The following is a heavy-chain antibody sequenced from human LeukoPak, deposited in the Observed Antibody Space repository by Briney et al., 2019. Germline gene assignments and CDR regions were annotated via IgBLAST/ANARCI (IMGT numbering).Heavy chain of an antibody. J-gene: IGHJ4*02. CDR1: GYTFTVYY. D-gene: IGHD6-13*01. CDR2: IYPKNCGT. V-gene: IGHV1-2*02. Sequence: SVTVSCKASGYTFTVYYIHWLRPAPAQGLAWIGWIYPKNCGTHFAHKLQGRVTKTRDKSIRTAYMEPSGLTSGDRAVYYLLRENWYHDYWGEGNPGTASS. CDR3: LRENWYHDY.